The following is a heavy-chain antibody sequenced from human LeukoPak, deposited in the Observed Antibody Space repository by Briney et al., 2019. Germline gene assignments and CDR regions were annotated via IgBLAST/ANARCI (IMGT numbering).Heavy chain of an antibody. CDR1: GFTFSSYG. Sequence: GGSLRLSCAASGFTFSSYGMHWVRQAPGKGLEWVAVIWYDGSNKYYADSVKGRFTISRDNPKNTLYLQMNSLRAEDTAVYYCARAGTVTTYFGTVGYWGQGTPVTVSS. V-gene: IGHV3-33*01. J-gene: IGHJ4*02. CDR2: IWYDGSNK. CDR3: ARAGTVTTYFGTVGY. D-gene: IGHD4-17*01.